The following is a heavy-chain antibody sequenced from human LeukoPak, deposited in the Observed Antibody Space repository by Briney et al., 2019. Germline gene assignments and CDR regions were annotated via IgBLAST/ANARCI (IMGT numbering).Heavy chain of an antibody. D-gene: IGHD3-22*01. J-gene: IGHJ4*02. V-gene: IGHV3-48*03. CDR3: ARSLYYYDSSGYDY. Sequence: GGSLRLPCAASGFTFSSYEMNWVRQAPGKGLEWVSYISSSGSTIYYADSVKGRFTISRDNAKNSLYLQMNSLRAEDTAVYYCARSLYYYDSSGYDYWGQGTLVTVSS. CDR1: GFTFSSYE. CDR2: ISSSGSTI.